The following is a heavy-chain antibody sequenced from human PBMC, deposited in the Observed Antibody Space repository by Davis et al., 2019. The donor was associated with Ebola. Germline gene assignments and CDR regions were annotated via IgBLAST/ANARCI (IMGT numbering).Heavy chain of an antibody. D-gene: IGHD3-16*01. Sequence: SETLSLTCSVSGGSMIGGGLHWGWIRQPPGKGLEWIATIYYSGDTYYAPSLKSRVTISMDTSKNQFSLKLISVTAADTAVYFCARLFGAAAHHFDYWGQGTLVTVSS. J-gene: IGHJ4*02. V-gene: IGHV4-39*01. CDR2: IYYSGDT. CDR3: ARLFGAAAHHFDY. CDR1: GGSMIGGGLH.